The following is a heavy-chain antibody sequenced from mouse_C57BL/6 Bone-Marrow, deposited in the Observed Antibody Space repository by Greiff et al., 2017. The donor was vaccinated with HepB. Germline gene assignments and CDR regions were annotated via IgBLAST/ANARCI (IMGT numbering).Heavy chain of an antibody. J-gene: IGHJ4*01. CDR1: GFTFSSYA. CDR2: ISDGGSYT. CDR3: ARGYYDYGEYAMDY. Sequence: EVMLVESGGGLVKPGGSLKLSCAASGFTFSSYAMSWVRQTPEKRLEWVATISDGGSYTYYPDNVKGRFTISRDNAKHNLYLQMSHLKSEDTAMYYCARGYYDYGEYAMDYWGQGTSVTVSS. D-gene: IGHD2-4*01. V-gene: IGHV5-4*03.